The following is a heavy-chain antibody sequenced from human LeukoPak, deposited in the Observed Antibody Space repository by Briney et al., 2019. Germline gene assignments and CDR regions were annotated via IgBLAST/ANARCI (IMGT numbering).Heavy chain of an antibody. Sequence: PGRSLRLSCSPSGFTFRNYGMHWVRQAPGKGLEWVALISYDGTNKYHTASVKGRFSISRDNSKNTLFLQMNSLRAEDTAVYYCARDKKFMIRRVIYDYYYGVDVWGQGTTVTVSS. D-gene: IGHD3-10*01. J-gene: IGHJ6*02. CDR2: ISYDGTNK. CDR3: ARDKKFMIRRVIYDYYYGVDV. CDR1: GFTFRNYG. V-gene: IGHV3-30*03.